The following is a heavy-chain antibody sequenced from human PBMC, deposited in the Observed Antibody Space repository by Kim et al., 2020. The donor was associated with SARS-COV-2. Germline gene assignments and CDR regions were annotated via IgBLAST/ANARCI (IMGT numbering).Heavy chain of an antibody. CDR2: MNPNSGNT. Sequence: ASVKVSCKASGYTFTSYDINWVRQATGQGLEWMGWMNPNSGNTGYAQKFQGRVTMTRNTSISTAYMELSSLRSEDTAVYYCARALGDIVVVPAAIELWGQGTLVTVSS. CDR3: ARALGDIVVVPAAIEL. J-gene: IGHJ4*02. V-gene: IGHV1-8*01. D-gene: IGHD2-2*02. CDR1: GYTFTSYD.